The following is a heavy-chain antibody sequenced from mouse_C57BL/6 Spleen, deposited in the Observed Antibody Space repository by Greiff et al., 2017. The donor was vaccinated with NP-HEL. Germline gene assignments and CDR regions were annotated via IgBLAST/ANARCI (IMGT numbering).Heavy chain of an antibody. CDR3: AREFNSYYFDY. J-gene: IGHJ2*01. CDR2: ISGGGGNT. CDR1: GFTFSSYT. Sequence: EVQLVESGGGLVKPGGSLKLSCAASGFTFSSYTMSWVRQTPEKRLEWVATISGGGGNTYYPDSVKGRFTISRDNAKNTLYLQMSSLRSEDTALYYCAREFNSYYFDYWGQGTTLTVSS. V-gene: IGHV5-9*01. D-gene: IGHD4-1*02.